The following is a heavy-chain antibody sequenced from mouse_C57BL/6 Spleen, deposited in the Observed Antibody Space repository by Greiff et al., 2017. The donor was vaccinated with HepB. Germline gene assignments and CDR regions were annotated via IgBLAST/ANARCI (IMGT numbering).Heavy chain of an antibody. CDR1: GYTFTSYD. CDR3: ADHLYYGSKAY. CDR2: IYPRDGST. Sequence: QVQLKQSGPELVKPGASVKLSCKASGYTFTSYDINWVKQRPGQGLEWIGWIYPRDGSTKYNEKFKGKATLTVDTSSSTAYMELHSLTTEDSAVYFCADHLYYGSKAYWGQGTLVTVSA. V-gene: IGHV1-85*01. J-gene: IGHJ3*01. D-gene: IGHD1-1*01.